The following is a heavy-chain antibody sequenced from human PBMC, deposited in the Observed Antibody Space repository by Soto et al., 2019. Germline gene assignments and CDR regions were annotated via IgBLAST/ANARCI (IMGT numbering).Heavy chain of an antibody. D-gene: IGHD2-8*02. CDR2: ISPRSGSA. CDR1: GYTFSNYY. Sequence: ASVKVSCKASGYTFSNYYIHWVRQAPGQGLEWMGWISPRSGSANFAQRFQGRVSMTRDTSITTAYMELRRLKSDDTAVYYCASGPSYAPGYWFDVWGQGTTVTVSS. J-gene: IGHJ6*02. CDR3: ASGPSYAPGYWFDV. V-gene: IGHV1-2*02.